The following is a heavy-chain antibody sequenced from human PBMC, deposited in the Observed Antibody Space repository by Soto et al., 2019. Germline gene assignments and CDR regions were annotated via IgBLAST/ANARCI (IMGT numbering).Heavy chain of an antibody. Sequence: QVQLVQSGAEVKKPGSSVKVSCTASGGTFSSYAISWVRQAPGQGLEWMGGIIPIFGTANYAQKFQGRVTITADESTRTGYLEVSSLRSEDTAVYYCARHHLELGWVDPWGQGTLVPVSS. D-gene: IGHD1-7*01. CDR1: GGTFSSYA. CDR3: ARHHLELGWVDP. V-gene: IGHV1-69*01. J-gene: IGHJ5*01. CDR2: IIPIFGTA.